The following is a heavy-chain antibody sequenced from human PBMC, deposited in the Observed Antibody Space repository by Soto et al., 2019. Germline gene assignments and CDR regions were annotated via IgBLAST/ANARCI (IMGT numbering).Heavy chain of an antibody. Sequence: PGGSLRLSCAASGFTFSSYAMSWVRQAPGKGLEWVSAISGSGGSTYYADSVKGRFTISRDNSKNTLYLQMNSLRAEDTAVYYFAKDRVRIVVVITDCGQGSLVTVSS. J-gene: IGHJ4*02. V-gene: IGHV3-23*01. CDR3: AKDRVRIVVVITD. CDR1: GFTFSSYA. CDR2: ISGSGGST. D-gene: IGHD3-22*01.